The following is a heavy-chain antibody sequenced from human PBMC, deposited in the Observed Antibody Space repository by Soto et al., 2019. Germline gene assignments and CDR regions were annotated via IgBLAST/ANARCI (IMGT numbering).Heavy chain of an antibody. CDR2: ISAHNGNT. V-gene: IGHV1-18*03. CDR1: GYIFTTYG. D-gene: IGHD1-1*01. Sequence: QVHLVQSGAEVKKPGASVKVSCKGSGYIFTTYGITWVRQAPGQGLEWMGWISAHNGNTNYAQKLQGRVTVTRDTSTSTADMQLRNLRSDDMAVYYCARGRYGDYWGQGALVTVSS. J-gene: IGHJ4*02. CDR3: ARGRYGDY.